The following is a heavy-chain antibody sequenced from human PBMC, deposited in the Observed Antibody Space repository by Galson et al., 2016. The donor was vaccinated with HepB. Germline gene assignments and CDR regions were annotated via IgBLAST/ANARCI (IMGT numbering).Heavy chain of an antibody. Sequence: SLRLSCAASGFTFSDYYMNWIRQAPGKRLEWISYISSSGNSMLYADSVRGRFTISRDNAEKSLYLQMSNLRAEDTAVYYCARDLPDDSVEFFDVFDLWGQGTMVTVSS. V-gene: IGHV3-11*01. D-gene: IGHD4-17*01. J-gene: IGHJ3*01. CDR3: ARDLPDDSVEFFDVFDL. CDR1: GFTFSDYY. CDR2: ISSSGNSM.